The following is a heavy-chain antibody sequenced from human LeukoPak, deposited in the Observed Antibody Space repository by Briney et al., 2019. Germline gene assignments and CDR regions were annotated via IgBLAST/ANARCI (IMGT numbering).Heavy chain of an antibody. CDR3: ARAPLSTYSSSWPEYFQH. V-gene: IGHV1-2*02. D-gene: IGHD6-13*01. J-gene: IGHJ1*01. Sequence: ASVKVSCKASGYTFTGYYMHWVRQAPGQGLEWMGWINPNSGGTNYAQKFQGRVTMTRDTSISTAYMELGRLRSDDTAVYYYARAPLSTYSSSWPEYFQHWGQGTLVTVSS. CDR1: GYTFTGYY. CDR2: INPNSGGT.